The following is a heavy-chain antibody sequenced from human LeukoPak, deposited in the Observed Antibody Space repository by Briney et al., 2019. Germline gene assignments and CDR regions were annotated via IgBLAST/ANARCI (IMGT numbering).Heavy chain of an antibody. D-gene: IGHD3-22*01. CDR1: GFTFSDYY. Sequence: AGGSLRLSCAASGFTFSDYYMSWIRQAPGKGLEWVSYISSSGSTIYYADSVKGRFTISRDNAKNSLYLQMNSLRAEDTAVYYCARGRPYYYDSSGYYALGDHWGQGTLVTVSS. CDR3: ARGRPYYYDSSGYYALGDH. CDR2: ISSSGSTI. V-gene: IGHV3-11*01. J-gene: IGHJ4*02.